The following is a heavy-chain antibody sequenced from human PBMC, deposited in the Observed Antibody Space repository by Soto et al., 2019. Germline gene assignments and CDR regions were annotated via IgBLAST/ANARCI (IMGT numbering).Heavy chain of an antibody. Sequence: SVKVSCKASGGTFNTYTINWLRQAPGRGLEWVGQVVPMYDSVNYAETFQGRVTITVDKSTNTAYMELTSLRSQDTALYFCSSWRSYSGSYCFDYWGQGTLVTVSS. CDR1: GGTFNTYT. D-gene: IGHD1-26*01. CDR3: SSWRSYSGSYCFDY. CDR2: VVPMYDSV. J-gene: IGHJ4*02. V-gene: IGHV1-69*06.